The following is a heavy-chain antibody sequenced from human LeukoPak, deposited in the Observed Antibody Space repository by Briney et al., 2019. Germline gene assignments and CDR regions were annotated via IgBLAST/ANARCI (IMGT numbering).Heavy chain of an antibody. J-gene: IGHJ4*02. Sequence: GGSLRLSCAASGSTFSSYAMSWVRQAPGKGLEWVSAISGSGGSTYYADSVKGRFTISRDNSKNTLYLQMNSLRAEDTAVYYCAKSRAIVVVTEFDYWGQGTLVTVSS. CDR2: ISGSGGST. CDR1: GSTFSSYA. V-gene: IGHV3-23*01. CDR3: AKSRAIVVVTEFDY. D-gene: IGHD2-21*02.